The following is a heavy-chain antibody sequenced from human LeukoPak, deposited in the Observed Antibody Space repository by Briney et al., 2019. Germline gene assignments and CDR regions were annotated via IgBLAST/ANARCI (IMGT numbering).Heavy chain of an antibody. J-gene: IGHJ6*04. CDR1: GFSLGDYA. Sequence: GGSLRLSCEASGFSLGDYAMHWVRQIPGKGLEWVSGITWDSGTIDYAGSVRGRFTISRDNAKYSLYLQMNTLRPEDTAIYYCAKGKSIASLWYMDVWGKGTTVIVSS. CDR2: ITWDSGTI. D-gene: IGHD2-15*01. CDR3: AKGKSIASLWYMDV. V-gene: IGHV3-9*01.